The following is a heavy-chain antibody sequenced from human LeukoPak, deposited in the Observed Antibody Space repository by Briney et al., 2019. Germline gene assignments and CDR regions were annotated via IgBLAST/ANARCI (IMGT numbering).Heavy chain of an antibody. CDR3: AKEEYQLPWY. CDR1: AFTFSTYA. J-gene: IGHJ4*02. D-gene: IGHD2-2*01. CDR2: ISGSGGST. V-gene: IGHV3-23*01. Sequence: GGSLRLSCAASAFTFSTYAMSWVRQAPGKGLEWVSVISGSGGSTYYADSVKGRFTISRDNSKNTLYLQMNSLRAEDTAVYYCAKEEYQLPWYWGQGTLVTVSS.